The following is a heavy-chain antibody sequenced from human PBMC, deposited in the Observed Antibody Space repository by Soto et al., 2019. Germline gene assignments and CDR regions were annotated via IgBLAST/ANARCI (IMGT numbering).Heavy chain of an antibody. V-gene: IGHV4-39*01. J-gene: IGHJ6*02. Sequence: SETLSLTCPVSGGSISSSSYYWGWIRQPPGKGLEWIGSIYYSGSTYYNPSLKSRVTISVDTSKNQFSLKLSSVTVADTAVYYCARHAWGGWYIDGMDGWGQGTTVTVSS. CDR2: IYYSGST. CDR1: GGSISSSSYY. CDR3: ARHAWGGWYIDGMDG. D-gene: IGHD6-19*01.